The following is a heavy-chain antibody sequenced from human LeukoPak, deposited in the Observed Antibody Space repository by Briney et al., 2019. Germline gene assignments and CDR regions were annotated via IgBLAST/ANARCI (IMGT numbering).Heavy chain of an antibody. CDR2: ISYDGSNK. J-gene: IGHJ4*02. CDR1: GFTFSSHW. V-gene: IGHV3-30*18. CDR3: AKLSRSGSYIDY. D-gene: IGHD1-26*01. Sequence: PGGSLRLSCAASGFTFSSHWMSWVRQAQGKGREGVADISYDGSNKYYADSVKGRFTISRDNSKNTLYLQMNSLRAEDTAVYYCAKLSRSGSYIDYWGQGNLVTVSS.